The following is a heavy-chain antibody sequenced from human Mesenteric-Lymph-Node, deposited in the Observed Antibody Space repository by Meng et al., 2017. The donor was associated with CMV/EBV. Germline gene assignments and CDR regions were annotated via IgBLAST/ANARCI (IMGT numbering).Heavy chain of an antibody. CDR3: ARAPSGAIAGFFDY. D-gene: IGHD6-19*01. CDR1: GSTFFDYY. J-gene: IGHJ4*02. V-gene: IGHV3-11*01. Sequence: LSLTCAASGSTFFDYYMVWIRQAPGKGLEWVSYISNSGGTTHYADSMKGRFTISRDNAMNSLHLQMNSLRAEDTAVYYCARAPSGAIAGFFDYWGQGTLVTVSS. CDR2: ISNSGGTT.